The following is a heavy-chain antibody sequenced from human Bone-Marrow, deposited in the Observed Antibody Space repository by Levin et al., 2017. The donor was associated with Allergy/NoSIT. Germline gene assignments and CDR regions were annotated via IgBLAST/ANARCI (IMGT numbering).Heavy chain of an antibody. V-gene: IGHV3-33*01. Sequence: GGSLRLSCAASGFSFSSFGMHWVRQAPGKGLEWVALLWYDGSNKYYADSVKGRFTISRDNSRNTLYLQMNSLRDEDTAVYYCGRDGQGAPAFIDSWGQGTRVTVSS. J-gene: IGHJ4*02. CDR3: GRDGQGAPAFIDS. CDR2: LWYDGSNK. D-gene: IGHD2-2*01. CDR1: GFSFSSFG.